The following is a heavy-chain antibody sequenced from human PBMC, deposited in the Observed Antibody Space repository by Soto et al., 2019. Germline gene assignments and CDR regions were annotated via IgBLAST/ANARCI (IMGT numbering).Heavy chain of an antibody. V-gene: IGHV1-2*04. J-gene: IGHJ4*02. CDR1: GYTFTSYG. CDR3: AREVTGVGYDY. Sequence: ASVKVSCKASGYTFTSYGISCVRQAPGQGLEWMGWINPNSGSTNYAQKFQGWVTMTRDTSISTAYMELSRLRSDDTAVYYCAREVTGVGYDYWGQGTLVTVSS. CDR2: INPNSGST. D-gene: IGHD1-20*01.